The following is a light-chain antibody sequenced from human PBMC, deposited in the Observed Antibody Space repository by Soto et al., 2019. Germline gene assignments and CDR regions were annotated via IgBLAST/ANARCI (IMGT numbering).Light chain of an antibody. J-gene: IGKJ2*01. Sequence: DIQMTQSPSSLSASLGDRVTITCRASQNINSHLNWYQQKPGKAPKVLTYAASRLQSGVPSRFSGNGYRTEFTLTICSLEPEDFATYYCQQSHITTLFTFGKGTKLEIK. V-gene: IGKV1-39*01. CDR3: QQSHITTLFT. CDR2: AAS. CDR1: QNINSH.